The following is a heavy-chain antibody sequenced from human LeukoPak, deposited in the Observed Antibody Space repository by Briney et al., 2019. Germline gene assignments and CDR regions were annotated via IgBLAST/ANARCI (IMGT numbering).Heavy chain of an antibody. V-gene: IGHV4-34*01. CDR2: ISHSGCT. CDR1: GGSFSGYY. D-gene: IGHD7-27*01. J-gene: IGHJ4*02. Sequence: SDTLSLTCAVYGGSFSGYYWSWIRQAPGKGLEWIGVISHSGCTDYNPSLKSRVPISLDTPRNPFSLKVSSVTAAHTAVYYSARGRPWGAGADSWGQGTLVSVSS. CDR3: ARGRPWGAGADS.